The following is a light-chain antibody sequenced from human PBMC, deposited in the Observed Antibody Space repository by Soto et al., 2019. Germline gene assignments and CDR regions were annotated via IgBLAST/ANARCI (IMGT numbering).Light chain of an antibody. J-gene: IGKJ1*01. V-gene: IGKV3-20*01. CDR1: QRFGSSN. CDR3: QQYGSSPRT. CDR2: STS. Sequence: VMTQSPVTLSVSLGERGTLSCRASQRFGSSNLAWYQQKPGQAPRLLIYSTSSRATGIPDRFSGSGSGTDFTLTISRLEPEDFAVYYCQQYGSSPRTFGQGTKVDIK.